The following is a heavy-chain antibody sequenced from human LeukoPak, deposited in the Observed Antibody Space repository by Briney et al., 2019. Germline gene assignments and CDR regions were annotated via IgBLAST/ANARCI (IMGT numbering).Heavy chain of an antibody. CDR1: GFTFITYW. D-gene: IGHD1-26*01. CDR3: GRVRPGDADY. Sequence: PGGSLTLSCAASGFTFITYWLTWVRQAPGKGLEWVATISSEGIGQYYLDSVKGRFTISRDNAQSSLFLQMTSLRTEDTAVYYCGRVRPGDADYWGQGTLVTVSS. V-gene: IGHV3-7*01. CDR2: ISSEGIGQ. J-gene: IGHJ4*02.